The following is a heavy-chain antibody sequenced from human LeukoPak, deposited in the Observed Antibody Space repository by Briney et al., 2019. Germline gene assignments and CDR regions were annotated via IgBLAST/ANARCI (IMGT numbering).Heavy chain of an antibody. CDR1: GVSFSGYY. V-gene: IGHV4-34*01. CDR3: ARGSGSYYP. Sequence: SETLSLTCAVYGVSFSGYYWSWLRQPPGNGLEWIGEINHSGSTNYNPSLKSRVTISVDTSKNQFSLKLSSVTAADTAVYYCARGSGSYYPWGQGTLVTVSS. J-gene: IGHJ5*02. D-gene: IGHD3-10*01. CDR2: INHSGST.